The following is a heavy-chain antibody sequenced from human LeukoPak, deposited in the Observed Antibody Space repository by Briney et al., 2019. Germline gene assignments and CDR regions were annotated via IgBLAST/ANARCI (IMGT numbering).Heavy chain of an antibody. D-gene: IGHD3-10*01. J-gene: IGHJ6*03. V-gene: IGHV4-30-4*01. CDR2: INHSGST. CDR3: ARGFKVRGVIIKVYYYYYMDV. Sequence: SQTLSLTCTVSGGSIISGDYYWSWIRQPPGKGLEWIGEINHSGSTNYNPSLKSRVTISVDTSKNQFSLKLSSVTAADTAVYYCARGFKVRGVIIKVYYYYYMDVWGKGTTVTVSS. CDR1: GGSIISGDYY.